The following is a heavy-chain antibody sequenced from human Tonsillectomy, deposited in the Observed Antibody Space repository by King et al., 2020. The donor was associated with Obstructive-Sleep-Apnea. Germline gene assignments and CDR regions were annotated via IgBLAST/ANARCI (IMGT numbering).Heavy chain of an antibody. Sequence: EVQLVESGGGLVQPGGSLRLSCAASGFTFSSYDMHWVRQAAGKGLEWVSAIGTAGDTYYPGSVRGRFTISRENAKNSWYLQMNSLRAGDTAVYYCARRAGGSGSWEYYFAYWGQGTLVTVSS. CDR2: IGTAGDT. V-gene: IGHV3-13*01. J-gene: IGHJ4*02. D-gene: IGHD3-10*01. CDR1: GFTFSSYD. CDR3: ARRAGGSGSWEYYFAY.